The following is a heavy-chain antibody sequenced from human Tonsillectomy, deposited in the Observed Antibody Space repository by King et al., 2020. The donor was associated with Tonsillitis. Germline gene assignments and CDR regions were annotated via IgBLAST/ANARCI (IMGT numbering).Heavy chain of an antibody. J-gene: IGHJ4*02. CDR3: AKDGEVVTMAFDY. D-gene: IGHD4-23*01. CDR2: ISGSGGRT. V-gene: IGHV3-23*04. CDR1: GFTFSNYA. Sequence: EVQLVESGGGLVQPGGSLRLSCAASGFTFSNYAMSWVRQAPGKGLEWVSVISGSGGRTYYADSVKGRFTISRDNFKNTLYLQMNSLRAEDTAVYYCAKDGEVVTMAFDYWGQGTLVTVSS.